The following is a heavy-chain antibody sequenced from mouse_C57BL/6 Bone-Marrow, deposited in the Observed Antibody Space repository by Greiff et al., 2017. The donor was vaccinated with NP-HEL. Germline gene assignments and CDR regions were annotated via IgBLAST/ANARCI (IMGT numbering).Heavy chain of an antibody. J-gene: IGHJ2*01. V-gene: IGHV1-59*01. Sequence: QVQLQQPGAELVRPGTSVKLSCKASGYTFTSYWMHWVKQRPGQGLEWIGVIDPSDSYTNYNQKFKGKATLTVDTSSSTAYMQLSSLTSEDSAVYYCARLGYTRDYFDYWGQGTTLTVSS. CDR1: GYTFTSYW. CDR2: IDPSDSYT. D-gene: IGHD3-1*01. CDR3: ARLGYTRDYFDY.